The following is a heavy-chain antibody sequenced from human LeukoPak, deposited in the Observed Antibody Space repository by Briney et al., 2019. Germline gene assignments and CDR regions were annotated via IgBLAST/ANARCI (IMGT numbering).Heavy chain of an antibody. Sequence: GGSLRLSCAASGFPLSSYAMSWVRQGPGKGLESVAATSSSEPGTYHADSVRGRFTISRDNSKNTLYLQMNRLRVEDAAVYYCARAPVTSCRGAFCYPFDYWGQGTLVTVSS. D-gene: IGHD2-15*01. CDR2: TSSSEPGT. CDR1: GFPLSSYA. CDR3: ARAPVTSCRGAFCYPFDY. J-gene: IGHJ4*02. V-gene: IGHV3-23*01.